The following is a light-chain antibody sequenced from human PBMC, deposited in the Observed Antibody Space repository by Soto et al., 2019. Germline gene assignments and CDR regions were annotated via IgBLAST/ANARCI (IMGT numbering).Light chain of an antibody. CDR3: QQYYSYRALT. V-gene: IGKV1-8*01. CDR1: QGISSY. Sequence: AIRMTQSPSSFSASTGDRVTITCRASQGISSYLAWYQQKPGKAPKLLIYAASTLQSGVPSRFSGSGSGTDFTLTISCLQSEDFATYYCQQYYSYRALTFRGGTKVEIK. CDR2: AAS. J-gene: IGKJ4*01.